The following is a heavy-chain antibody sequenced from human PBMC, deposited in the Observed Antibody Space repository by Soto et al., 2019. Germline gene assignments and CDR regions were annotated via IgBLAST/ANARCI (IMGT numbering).Heavy chain of an antibody. CDR2: IDPSDSYT. CDR1: GYSFTSYW. CDR3: ARLPHCSSTSCYGNYYYGMDV. J-gene: IGHJ6*02. D-gene: IGHD2-2*01. V-gene: IGHV5-10-1*01. Sequence: PXELLTICFTGSGYSFTSYWISLVRQMPGKGLEWMGRIDPSDSYTNYSPSFQGHVTISADKSISTAYLQWSSLKASDNAMYYCARLPHCSSTSCYGNYYYGMDVWGQGTKVTVYS.